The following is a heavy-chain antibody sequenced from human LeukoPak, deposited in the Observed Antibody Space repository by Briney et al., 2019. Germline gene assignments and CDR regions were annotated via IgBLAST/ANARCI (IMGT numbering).Heavy chain of an antibody. Sequence: GASVKVSCKASGYTFTSYGISWVRQAPGQGLEWMGLISAYNGNTNYAQKLHGRGTMTIDTATSTAYMELRSLRSEDTAVYYCARDLIVGATTWFDPWGQGTLVTVSS. D-gene: IGHD1-26*01. V-gene: IGHV1-18*01. CDR1: GYTFTSYG. CDR2: ISAYNGNT. CDR3: ARDLIVGATTWFDP. J-gene: IGHJ5*02.